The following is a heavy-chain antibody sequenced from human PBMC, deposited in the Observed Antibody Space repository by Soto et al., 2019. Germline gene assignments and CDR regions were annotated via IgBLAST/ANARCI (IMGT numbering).Heavy chain of an antibody. CDR2: IDPSGGST. J-gene: IGHJ3*02. CDR1: GYTFTASY. V-gene: IGHV1-46*01. D-gene: IGHD1-26*01. CDR3: ARDSGHYYRSDAFDK. Sequence: SVKVSCKASGYTFTASYMHWVRQAPGQGLEWMGIIDPSGGSTSYSQKFQGRVTMTRDTSTSTVYMELNSLRSEDTAVFYCARDSGHYYRSDAFDKWGQGTMVTGSS.